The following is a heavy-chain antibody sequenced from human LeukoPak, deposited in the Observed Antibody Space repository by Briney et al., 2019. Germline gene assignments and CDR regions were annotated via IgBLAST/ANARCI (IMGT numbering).Heavy chain of an antibody. D-gene: IGHD4-11*01. CDR2: INHSGST. Sequence: SETLSLTCAVYGGSFSGYYWSWIRQPPGKGLEWIGEINHSGSTNYNPSLKSRVTISVDTSKNQFSLKLSSVTAADTAVYYCARRSTVIGYYYYYMDVWGKGTTVTVSS. V-gene: IGHV4-34*01. J-gene: IGHJ6*03. CDR3: ARRSTVIGYYYYYMDV. CDR1: GGSFSGYY.